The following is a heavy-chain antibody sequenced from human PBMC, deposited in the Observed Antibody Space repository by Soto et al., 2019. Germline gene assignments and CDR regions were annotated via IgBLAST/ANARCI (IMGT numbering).Heavy chain of an antibody. V-gene: IGHV3-48*03. CDR1: GFTFSSYE. J-gene: IGHJ4*02. CDR3: ARSGLVQFFISGWGYFDY. CDR2: ISSSGSTI. D-gene: IGHD6-19*01. Sequence: EVQLVESGGGLVQPGGSLRLSCAASGFTFSSYEMNWVRQAPGKGLEWVSYISSSGSTIYYADSVKGRFTISRDNAENSLYLQMNSLRAEDTAVYYCARSGLVQFFISGWGYFDYWGQGTLVTVSS.